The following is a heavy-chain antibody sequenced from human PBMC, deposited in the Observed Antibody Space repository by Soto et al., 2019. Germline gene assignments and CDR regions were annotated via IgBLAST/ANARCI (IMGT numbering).Heavy chain of an antibody. D-gene: IGHD5-18*01. Sequence: GESLKISCAASGFIFNNYAMSWVRQAPGEGLEWVSSISLVGGGPYYADSVKGRFTITRDSSNSTLSLQMNSLRVEDTAVYYCVKTRGGYSYGYYGMDVWGQGTTVTVSS. CDR3: VKTRGGYSYGYYGMDV. J-gene: IGHJ6*02. CDR2: ISLVGGGP. CDR1: GFIFNNYA. V-gene: IGHV3-23*01.